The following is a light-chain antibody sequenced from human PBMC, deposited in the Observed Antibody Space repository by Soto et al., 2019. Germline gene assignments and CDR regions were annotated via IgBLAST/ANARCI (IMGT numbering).Light chain of an antibody. Sequence: QSALTQPASVSGSPGQSITIPCTGTSGDVGSYNLVSWYQQHPGKAPKLLIYEVAERPSGVSNRFSGSKSGSTASLTISGLQPDDEADYYCCSYXGNSEVFGTGTKVTVL. J-gene: IGLJ1*01. CDR3: CSYXGNSEV. CDR1: SGDVGSYNL. CDR2: EVA. V-gene: IGLV2-23*02.